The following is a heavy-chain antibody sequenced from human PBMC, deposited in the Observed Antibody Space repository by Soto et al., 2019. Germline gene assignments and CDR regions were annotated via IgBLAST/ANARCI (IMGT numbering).Heavy chain of an antibody. CDR3: ARSDVLDY. CDR2: TNGNNGNT. Sequence: ASVKVSCKASGYTLTSYVMQWVRQAPGQRLEWMGWTNGNNGNTRYSEKFQGRVTITRDTSASTVYMELGGLRSEDTAVYYCARSDVLDYWGQGTLVTVSS. V-gene: IGHV1-3*01. J-gene: IGHJ4*02. CDR1: GYTLTSYV.